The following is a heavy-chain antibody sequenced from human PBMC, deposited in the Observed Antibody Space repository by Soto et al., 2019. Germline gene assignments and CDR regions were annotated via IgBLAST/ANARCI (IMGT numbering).Heavy chain of an antibody. D-gene: IGHD5-12*01. CDR1: GDSVSSNTAS. V-gene: IGHV6-1*01. Sequence: SQTLSLTCAISGDSVSSNTASWNWIRQSPSRGLEWLGRTYFRSKWYNDYAVSVKSRIIINPDTSNNQFSLQLNSVTPEDTAVYFCAKGDNLASTTGYAFDLWGQGIMVTVSS. J-gene: IGHJ4*02. CDR2: TYFRSKWYN. CDR3: AKGDNLASTTGYAFDL.